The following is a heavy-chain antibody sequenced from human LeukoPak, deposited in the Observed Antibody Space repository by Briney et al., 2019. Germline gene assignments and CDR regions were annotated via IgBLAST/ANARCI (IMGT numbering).Heavy chain of an antibody. Sequence: SETLSLTCTVSGGSISIYYWSWIRQPPGKGLEWIGYIYYSGSTNYNPSLKSRVTISVDTSKNQFSLKMNSMTAADTAVYYCARGAGWYNYWGQGTLVTVSS. J-gene: IGHJ4*02. CDR1: GGSISIYY. CDR3: ARGAGWYNY. CDR2: IYYSGST. V-gene: IGHV4-59*01. D-gene: IGHD6-19*01.